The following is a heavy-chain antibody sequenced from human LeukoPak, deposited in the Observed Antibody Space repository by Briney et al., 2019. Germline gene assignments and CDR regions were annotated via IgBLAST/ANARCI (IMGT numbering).Heavy chain of an antibody. J-gene: IGHJ6*02. CDR2: TYYRSKWYN. CDR3: ARQYSSGWSYYYGMDV. Sequence: SQTLSLTCAISGDSVSSNSAAWHWIRQSPSRGLEWLGRTYYRSKWYNDYVVSVKSRMTINPDTSKNQFSLQLNSVTPQDTAVYYCARQYSSGWSYYYGMDVWGQGTTVTVSS. V-gene: IGHV6-1*01. CDR1: GDSVSSNSAA. D-gene: IGHD6-19*01.